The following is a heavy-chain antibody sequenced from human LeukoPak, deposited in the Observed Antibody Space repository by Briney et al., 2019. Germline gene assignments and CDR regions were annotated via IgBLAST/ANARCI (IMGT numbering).Heavy chain of an antibody. CDR3: TRSVRNGHIDY. J-gene: IGHJ4*02. CDR1: GYTFTSYG. CDR2: MNPNSGNT. D-gene: IGHD2-21*01. Sequence: ASVTVSCKASGYTFTSYGINWVRQATGQGLEWMGWMNPNSGNTGYAQKFQGRVTMTRSTSISTAYMELSSLRFEDTAVYYCTRSVRNGHIDYWGQGTLVTVSS. V-gene: IGHV1-8*02.